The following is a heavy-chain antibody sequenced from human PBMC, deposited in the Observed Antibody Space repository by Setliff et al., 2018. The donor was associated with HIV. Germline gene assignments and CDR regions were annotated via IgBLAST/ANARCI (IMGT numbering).Heavy chain of an antibody. V-gene: IGHV4-34*01. CDR2: INHSGST. J-gene: IGHJ4*02. CDR1: GGSFSGYY. D-gene: IGHD5-12*01. CDR3: ARQPLYNDYDWRSYYFDY. Sequence: PSETLSLTCAVYGGSFSGYYWSWIRQPPGKGLEWIGEINHSGSTYYSPSLNSRFTISVDTSKNQFSLKLRSVTAADTAVYYCARQPLYNDYDWRSYYFDYWGQGSLVTVSS.